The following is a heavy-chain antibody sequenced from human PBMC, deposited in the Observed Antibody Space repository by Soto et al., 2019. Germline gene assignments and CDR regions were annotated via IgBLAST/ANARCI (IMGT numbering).Heavy chain of an antibody. J-gene: IGHJ4*02. CDR3: ARSKWEQQWGETFDY. Sequence: QVQLVESGGGVVQPGTSLRLSCAASGFTFSRFGMHWVRQAPGKGLEWVALIWYDGRDRKYADFVKGRFTISRDDSKNTLDLQMNSLRAEDTAVYYRARSKWEQQWGETFDYWGQGTLVTVSS. CDR2: IWYDGRDR. V-gene: IGHV3-33*08. CDR1: GFTFSRFG. D-gene: IGHD1-26*01.